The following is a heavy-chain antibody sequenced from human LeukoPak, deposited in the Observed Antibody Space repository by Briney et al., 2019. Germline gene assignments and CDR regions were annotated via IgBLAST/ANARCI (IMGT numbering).Heavy chain of an antibody. CDR1: GFPFSSSW. CDR2: ISGDGGST. J-gene: IGHJ3*02. CDR3: AARFRDGLDI. Sequence: GGSLRLSCAASGFPFSSSWVHWFRQAPGKGLVWVSRISGDGGSTEYADSVKGRFAISRDNAKNTLYLQMNSLRAEDTAVYYCAARFRDGLDIWGQGTMVTVSS. V-gene: IGHV3-74*01.